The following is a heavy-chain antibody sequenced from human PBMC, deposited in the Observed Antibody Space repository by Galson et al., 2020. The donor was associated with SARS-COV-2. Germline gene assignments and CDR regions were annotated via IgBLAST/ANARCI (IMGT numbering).Heavy chain of an antibody. CDR1: GFTFSGSG. J-gene: IGHJ4*02. CDR2: ISTYNGNT. CDR3: VKLGYGANFGQY. Sequence: ASVKVSCKTSGFTFSGSGFSWVRQAPGQGLEWMGWISTYNGNTNYAQHLQGRITMTADTSTTTVYMELRSLKSDDTAMYYCVKLGYGANFGQYWGQGTLVSVSS. V-gene: IGHV1-18*01. D-gene: IGHD4-17*01.